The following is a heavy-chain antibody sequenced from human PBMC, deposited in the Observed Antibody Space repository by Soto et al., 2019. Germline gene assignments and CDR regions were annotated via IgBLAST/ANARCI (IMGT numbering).Heavy chain of an antibody. D-gene: IGHD2-2*01. CDR3: ARVRISTRDYYYYGMDV. CDR1: GYTFTGYY. J-gene: IGHJ6*02. Sequence: AASVKVSCKASGYTFTGYYMHWVRQAPGQGLEWMGWINPNSGGTNYADKFQGWVTMTRDTSISTAYMELSRLRSDDTAVYYCARVRISTRDYYYYGMDVWGQGTTVTVSS. CDR2: INPNSGGT. V-gene: IGHV1-2*04.